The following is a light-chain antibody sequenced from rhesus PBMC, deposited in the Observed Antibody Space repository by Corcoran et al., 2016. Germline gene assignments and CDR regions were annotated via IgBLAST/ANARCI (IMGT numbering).Light chain of an antibody. CDR1: QNTYSN. CDR2: AVS. CDR3: QHYYDNTLT. V-gene: IGKV1S8*01. Sequence: DIQMTQSPSALSASVGDRVTISCRASQNTYSNLAWYQQKPGKAPKLLIYAVSSLQTGIPSRFSGSGSGADFTLTISSLQPEDSATYYCQHYYDNTLTFGGGTKVEIK. J-gene: IGKJ4*01.